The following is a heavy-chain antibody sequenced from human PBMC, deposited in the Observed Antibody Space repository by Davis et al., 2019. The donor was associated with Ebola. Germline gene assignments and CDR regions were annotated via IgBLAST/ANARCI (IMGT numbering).Heavy chain of an antibody. CDR1: GGSISSYY. CDR3: AGGYSSGWYDY. Sequence: SETLSLTCTVSGGSISSYYWSWIRQPPGKGLEWIGYIYYSGSTNYNPPLKSRVTISVDTSKNQFSLKLSSVTAADTAVYYGAGGYSSGWYDYWGQGTLVTVSS. J-gene: IGHJ4*02. D-gene: IGHD6-19*01. CDR2: IYYSGST. V-gene: IGHV4-59*08.